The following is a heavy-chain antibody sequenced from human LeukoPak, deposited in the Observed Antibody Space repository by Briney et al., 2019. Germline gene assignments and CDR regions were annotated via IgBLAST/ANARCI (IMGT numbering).Heavy chain of an antibody. D-gene: IGHD3-10*01. V-gene: IGHV3-53*01. CDR3: ASGSGSYRTPYYYMDV. CDR1: GFTVSSNY. J-gene: IGHJ6*03. CDR2: IYSGGST. Sequence: GGSLRLSCAASGFTVSSNYMSWVRQAPGKGLEWVSVIYSGGSTYYADAVKGRFTISRDNSKNTLYLQMNSLRAEDTAVYYCASGSGSYRTPYYYMDVWGTGTTVTVSS.